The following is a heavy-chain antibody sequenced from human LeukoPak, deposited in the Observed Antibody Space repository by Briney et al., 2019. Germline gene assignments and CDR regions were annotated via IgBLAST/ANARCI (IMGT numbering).Heavy chain of an antibody. CDR1: GYTLTELS. CDR3: ATLAVGATAPYYYYGMDV. V-gene: IGHV1-24*01. CDR2: FDPEDGET. Sequence: ASVKVSCKVSGYTLTELSMHWVRQAPGKGLEWMGGFDPEDGETIYAQKFQGRVTMTEDTSTDTAYMELSSLRSEDTAVYYCATLAVGATAPYYYYGMDVWGQGTTVTVSS. D-gene: IGHD1-26*01. J-gene: IGHJ6*02.